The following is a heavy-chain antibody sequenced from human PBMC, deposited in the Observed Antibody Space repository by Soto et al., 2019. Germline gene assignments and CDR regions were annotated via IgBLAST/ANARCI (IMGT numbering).Heavy chain of an antibody. V-gene: IGHV1-18*01. CDR3: ARSGAYCTSITCLFDSF. CDR2: ISAYNGDT. Sequence: QAQLVQSGAEVKKPGASVKVSCRASGYTFSSYGYAWVRQAPGQGLEWMGWISAYNGDTNYAQKFQDRVNLTTDTSTTTAYMELRNLGSDDTAVYYCARSGAYCTSITCLFDSFWGLGTLVTVSS. J-gene: IGHJ4*02. CDR1: GYTFSSYG. D-gene: IGHD2-8*01.